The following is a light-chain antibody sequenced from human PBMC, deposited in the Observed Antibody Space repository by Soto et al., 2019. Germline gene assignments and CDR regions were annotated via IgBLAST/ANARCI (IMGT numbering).Light chain of an antibody. CDR2: DAS. V-gene: IGKV3-20*01. Sequence: EIALTQSPGTLSLSPGERATLSCRASQSVSSSHLAWYQQKPGQAPRLLMYDASSRATGIPDRFSGSGSGTDFTLTISRLEPEDFAVYYCQQYGGSSFSFGPGTNLEIK. J-gene: IGKJ2*03. CDR3: QQYGGSSFS. CDR1: QSVSSSH.